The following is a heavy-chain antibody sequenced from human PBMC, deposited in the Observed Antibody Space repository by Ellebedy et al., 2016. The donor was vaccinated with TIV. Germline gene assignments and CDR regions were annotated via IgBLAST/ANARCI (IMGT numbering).Heavy chain of an antibody. CDR2: TNANGGST. D-gene: IGHD4-23*01. J-gene: IGHJ3*02. Sequence: GGSLRLXCAASGFNFGTYAMTWVRQAPGQGLEWVSSTNANGGSTYYAGPVKGRFTISRDNSKNTLYLQMTSLRADDTALYYCARWSDDAFDIWGQGTRVTVS. CDR3: ARWSDDAFDI. CDR1: GFNFGTYA. V-gene: IGHV3-23*01.